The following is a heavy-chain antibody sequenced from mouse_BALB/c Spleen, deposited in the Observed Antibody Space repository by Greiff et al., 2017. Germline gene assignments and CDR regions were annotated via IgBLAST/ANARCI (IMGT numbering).Heavy chain of an antibody. CDR1: GDSITSGY. CDR2: ISYSGST. V-gene: IGHV3-8*02. D-gene: IGHD2-4*01. Sequence: DVKLQESGPSLVKPSQTLSLTCSVTGDSITSGYWNWIRKFPGNKLEYMGYISYSGSTYYNPSLKSRISITRDTSKNQYYLQLNSVTTEDTATYYCARYGYDYSYYFDYWGQGTTLTVSS. J-gene: IGHJ2*01. CDR3: ARYGYDYSYYFDY.